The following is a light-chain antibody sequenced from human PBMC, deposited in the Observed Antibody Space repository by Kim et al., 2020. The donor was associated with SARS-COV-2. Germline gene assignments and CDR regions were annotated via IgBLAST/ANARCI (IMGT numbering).Light chain of an antibody. CDR1: KLADKG. CDR2: QGD. Sequence: GQTASITCSENKLADKGVCGYQQKAGHSPVLVIYQGDKRPSGIPERFSGSNSGNTATLTITGTQTMDEADYYCQAWDISSQWVFGGGTKLTVL. CDR3: QAWDISSQWV. J-gene: IGLJ3*02. V-gene: IGLV3-1*01.